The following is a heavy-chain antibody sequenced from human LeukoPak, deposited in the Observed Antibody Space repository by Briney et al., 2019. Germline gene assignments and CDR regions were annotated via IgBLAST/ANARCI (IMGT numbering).Heavy chain of an antibody. CDR3: ARDSGSSASWWFDP. CDR2: INPNGGTT. Sequence: ASVKVSCKASGYTFISHWMHWVRQAPGQGLEWMGIINPNGGTTLYAQKFQGRVTLTRDMSTSTLYMELSNLISDDTAVYYCARDSGSSASWWFDPWGQGTLVTVSS. CDR1: GYTFISHW. V-gene: IGHV1-46*01. J-gene: IGHJ5*02. D-gene: IGHD6-6*01.